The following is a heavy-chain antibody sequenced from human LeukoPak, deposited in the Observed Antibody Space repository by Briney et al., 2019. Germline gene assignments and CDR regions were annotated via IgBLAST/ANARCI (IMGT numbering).Heavy chain of an antibody. CDR2: IRYDGSNK. CDR3: AKAAYILTGYYHFDY. D-gene: IGHD3-9*01. CDR1: GFTFSSYG. Sequence: GGSLRLSCAASGFTFSSYGMPWVRQAPGKGLEWVAFIRYDGSNKFYADSVRGRFTISRDNSKNTLYLQMNSLRAEDTALYYCAKAAYILTGYYHFDYWGQGTLVTVSS. J-gene: IGHJ4*02. V-gene: IGHV3-30*02.